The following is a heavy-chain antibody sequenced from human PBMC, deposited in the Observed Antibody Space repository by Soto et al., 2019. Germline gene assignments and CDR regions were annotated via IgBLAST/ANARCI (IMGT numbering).Heavy chain of an antibody. J-gene: IGHJ6*02. CDR1: GGSISSGGYY. CDR3: ARDQGWPYYYDSSGYYTFNGMDV. Sequence: PSETLSLTCTVSGGSISSGGYYWSWIRQHPGKGLEWIRYIYYSGSTYYNPSLKSRVTISVDTSKNQFSLKLSSVTAADTAVYYCARDQGWPYYYDSSGYYTFNGMDVWGQGTTVTVSS. CDR2: IYYSGST. D-gene: IGHD3-22*01. V-gene: IGHV4-31*03.